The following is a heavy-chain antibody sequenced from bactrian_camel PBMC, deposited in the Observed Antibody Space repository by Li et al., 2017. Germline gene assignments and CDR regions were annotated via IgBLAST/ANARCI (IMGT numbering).Heavy chain of an antibody. D-gene: IGHD5*01. J-gene: IGHJ4*01. CDR1: GYEFSTGC. CDR2: LSGHGVT. CDR3: ATAQGYIDPWFPRANYNY. Sequence: HVQLVESGGGSAQPGGSLRLSCVASGYEFSTGCMGWFRQFPGKDRQVVAGLSGHGVTMYVDSVKGRFTISQDHPKNTVYLQMNNLKPEDTAMYYCATAQGYIDPWFPRANYNYWGQGTQVTVS. V-gene: IGHV3S53*01.